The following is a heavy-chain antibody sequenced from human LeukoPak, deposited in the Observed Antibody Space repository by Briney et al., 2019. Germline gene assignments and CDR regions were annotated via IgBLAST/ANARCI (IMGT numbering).Heavy chain of an antibody. V-gene: IGHV1-8*01. D-gene: IGHD3-16*01. CDR2: MNPSSGDT. CDR3: TRSGFGGGVHFDY. CDR1: GYTFTSYD. J-gene: IGHJ4*02. Sequence: ASVKVSCKASGYTFTSYDINWVRQAVGQGLEWMGWMNPSSGDTGYVEKFQGRVTMTRDTSITTAYMELSSLRSEDTAVYYCTRSGFGGGVHFDYWGQGTPVTVSS.